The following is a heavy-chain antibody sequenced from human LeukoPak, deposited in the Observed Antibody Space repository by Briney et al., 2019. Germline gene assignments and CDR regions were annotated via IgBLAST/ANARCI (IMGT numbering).Heavy chain of an antibody. D-gene: IGHD3-16*01. CDR3: AKNIAYTVSPFDY. Sequence: ASVKVSCKASGYTFTGYYMHWVRQAPGQGLEWMGWINPNSGGTNYAQKFQGRVTMTRDTSISTAYMELSRLRSDDTAVYYCAKNIAYTVSPFDYWGQGTLVNVSS. V-gene: IGHV1-2*02. J-gene: IGHJ4*02. CDR1: GYTFTGYY. CDR2: INPNSGGT.